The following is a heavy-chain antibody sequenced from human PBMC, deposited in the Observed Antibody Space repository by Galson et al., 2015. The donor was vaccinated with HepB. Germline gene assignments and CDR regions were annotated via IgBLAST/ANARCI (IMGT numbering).Heavy chain of an antibody. D-gene: IGHD5-12*01. Sequence: SVKVSCKASGYTFIAYYMHWVRQAPGQGLEWMGWINPKSGGTSYAQKFQGRVTMTRDTSISTAYMELSNLRSDDTAVYYCARRGRGNSGYDFDPWGQGTLVTVSS. CDR3: ARRGRGNSGYDFDP. CDR1: GYTFIAYY. V-gene: IGHV1-2*02. J-gene: IGHJ5*02. CDR2: INPKSGGT.